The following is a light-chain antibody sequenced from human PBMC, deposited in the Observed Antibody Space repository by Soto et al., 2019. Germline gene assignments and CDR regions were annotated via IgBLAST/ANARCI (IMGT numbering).Light chain of an antibody. Sequence: TQSPCILYCAPGARAPLTCRATQSVLYSSNNKNFLAWYQQKPGHPPKLLFYWASTRESGVPDRFSGSGSGTDFTLTISSLQAEDVAVYYCLQYHSSPLTFGGGTKVDIK. CDR1: QSVLYSSNNKNF. J-gene: IGKJ4*01. CDR2: WAS. V-gene: IGKV4-1*01. CDR3: LQYHSSPLT.